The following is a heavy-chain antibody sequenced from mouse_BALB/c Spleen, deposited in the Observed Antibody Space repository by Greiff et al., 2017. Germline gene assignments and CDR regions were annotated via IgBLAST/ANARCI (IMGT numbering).Heavy chain of an antibody. CDR1: GYAFSSSW. D-gene: IGHD1-1*01. J-gene: IGHJ4*01. CDR2: IYPGDGDT. V-gene: IGHV1-82*01. Sequence: QVQLMESGPELVKPGASVKISCKASGYAFSSSWMYWVKQRPGQGLEWIGRIYPGDGDTNYNGKVKGKATLTADKTSSTAYMQLSSLTSVDTSVYFCARYTTVVDYWGQGTSVTVSS. CDR3: ARYTTVVDY.